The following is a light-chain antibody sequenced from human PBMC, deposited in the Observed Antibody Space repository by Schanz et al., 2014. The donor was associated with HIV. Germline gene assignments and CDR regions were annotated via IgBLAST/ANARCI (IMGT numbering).Light chain of an antibody. J-gene: IGLJ2*01. CDR3: QSFDSSVSGVV. CDR1: SGDVGSYNY. V-gene: IGLV2-14*03. CDR2: DVS. Sequence: QSVLTQPASVSGSPGQSISISCTGTSGDVGSYNYLSWYQQHPGKAPKLMIYDVSNRPSGVSSRFSGSKSGNTASLTISGLQAEDEADYYCQSFDSSVSGVVFGGGTKLTVL.